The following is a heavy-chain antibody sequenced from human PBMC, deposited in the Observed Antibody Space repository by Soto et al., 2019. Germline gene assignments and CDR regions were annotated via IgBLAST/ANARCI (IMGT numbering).Heavy chain of an antibody. CDR1: GFIFDQYA. Sequence: GGSLRLSCAASGFIFDQYAMHWVRHVPGKGLEWVSGISYDGGYIGYADSVKGRFIISRDNAKTSLYLQMNSLAPEDAAFYYCANGRYSIEIHNIDSWGQGALVT. J-gene: IGHJ4*02. CDR2: ISYDGGYI. V-gene: IGHV3-9*01. D-gene: IGHD3-16*02. CDR3: ANGRYSIEIHNIDS.